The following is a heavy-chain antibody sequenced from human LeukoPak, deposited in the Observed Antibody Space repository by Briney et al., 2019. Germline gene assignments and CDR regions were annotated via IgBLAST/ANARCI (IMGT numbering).Heavy chain of an antibody. CDR1: GFTFSSYA. J-gene: IGHJ4*02. Sequence: PGGSLRLSCAASGFTFSSYAMHWVRQAPGKGLEYVSAISYHGVSTYYAHSVKGRFTISRDNFRNTLYLRMGSLRAEDMAVYYCATGRLNNWNLPFADWGQGALVTVSS. CDR2: ISYHGVST. D-gene: IGHD1-20*01. CDR3: ATGRLNNWNLPFAD. V-gene: IGHV3-64*01.